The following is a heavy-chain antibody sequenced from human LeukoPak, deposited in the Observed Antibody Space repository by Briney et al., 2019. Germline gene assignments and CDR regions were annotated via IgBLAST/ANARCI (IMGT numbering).Heavy chain of an antibody. J-gene: IGHJ5*02. CDR2: ISAYNGNT. CDR1: GYPSSDYG. D-gene: IGHD6-25*01. V-gene: IGHV1-18*01. CDR3: ATVRRAASDTWLDR. Sequence: ASVKVSCKASGYPSSDYGFTWVRQAPGQGLEWMGWISAYNGNTDYAQKFQDRVTFTIDTSASTAYLDLRSLRSDDTAVYYCATVRRAASDTWLDRWGQGTLVTVSS.